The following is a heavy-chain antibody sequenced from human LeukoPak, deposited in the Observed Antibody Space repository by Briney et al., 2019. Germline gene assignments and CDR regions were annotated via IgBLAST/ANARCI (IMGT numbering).Heavy chain of an antibody. Sequence: PGGSLRLSCAASGFTLSTYDMHWVRQAPGKGLEWVAAISYDGSHQYYADSVQGRFTISRGTPKNTLYLQMNSLRPEDTAIYYCARPPPASMIRGVIIPHFDTWGQGTLVTVSS. CDR2: ISYDGSHQ. V-gene: IGHV3-30*03. CDR1: GFTLSTYD. D-gene: IGHD3-10*01. J-gene: IGHJ4*02. CDR3: ARPPPASMIRGVIIPHFDT.